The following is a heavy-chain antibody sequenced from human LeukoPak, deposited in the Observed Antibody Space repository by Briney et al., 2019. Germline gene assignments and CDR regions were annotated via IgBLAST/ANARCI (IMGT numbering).Heavy chain of an antibody. D-gene: IGHD5-18*01. CDR2: IYYSGNT. CDR3: ARQSTAMGTFDY. V-gene: IGHV4-39*01. CDR1: GGSISSYY. Sequence: PSETLSLTCTVSGGSISSYYWGWIRQPPGKGLEWIGSIYYSGNTYYNPSLKSRVTISVDTSKNQFSLKLSSVTAADTAVYYCARQSTAMGTFDYWGQGTLVPVSS. J-gene: IGHJ4*02.